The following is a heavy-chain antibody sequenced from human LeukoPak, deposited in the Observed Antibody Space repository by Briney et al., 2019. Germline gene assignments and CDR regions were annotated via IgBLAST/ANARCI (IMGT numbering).Heavy chain of an antibody. J-gene: IGHJ4*02. CDR2: IYSGGST. V-gene: IGHV3-53*01. CDR3: ARGGIPAYDFWSGYNY. D-gene: IGHD3-3*01. CDR1: GFTVSSNY. Sequence: GGSLILSCAASGFTVSSNYMSWVRQAPGKGLEWVSVIYSGGSTYYADSVKGRFTISRDNSKNTLYLQMNSLRAEDTAVYYCARGGIPAYDFWSGYNYWGQGTLVTVSS.